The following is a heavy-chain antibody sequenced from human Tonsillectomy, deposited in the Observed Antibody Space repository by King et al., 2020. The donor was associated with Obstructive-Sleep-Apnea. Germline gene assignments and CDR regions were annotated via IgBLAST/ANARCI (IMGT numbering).Heavy chain of an antibody. J-gene: IGHJ4*02. V-gene: IGHV3-7*01. Sequence: VQLEESGGGLVQPGGSLRLSCAASGFTFSSYWMSWVRQAPGKGLEWVANIKQDGSEKYYVDSVKGRFTISRDNAKNSLYLQMNSLRAEDTAVYYCARAYFSGSYSFGYWGQGTLVTVSS. CDR3: ARAYFSGSYSFGY. CDR1: GFTFSSYW. CDR2: IKQDGSEK. D-gene: IGHD1-26*01.